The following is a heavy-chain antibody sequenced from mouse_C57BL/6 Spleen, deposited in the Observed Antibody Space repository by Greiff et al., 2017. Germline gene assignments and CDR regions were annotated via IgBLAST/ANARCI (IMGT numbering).Heavy chain of an antibody. D-gene: IGHD2-4*01. Sequence: LQLQQSGPGLVQPSQSLSITCTVSGFSLTSYGVHWVRQSPGKGLGWLGVIWSGGSTDYNAAFISRLSISKDNSKSQVFFKMNSLQADDTAIYYCARKGNYEYFDVWGTGTTVTVSS. CDR3: ARKGNYEYFDV. J-gene: IGHJ1*03. CDR2: IWSGGST. V-gene: IGHV2-2*01. CDR1: GFSLTSYG.